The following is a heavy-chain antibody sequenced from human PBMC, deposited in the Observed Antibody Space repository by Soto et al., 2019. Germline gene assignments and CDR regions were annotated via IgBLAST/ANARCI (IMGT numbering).Heavy chain of an antibody. V-gene: IGHV3-15*01. D-gene: IGHD2-2*01. CDR3: TTRSADIVVVPAAIRDEGVDY. CDR2: IKSKTDGGTT. CDR1: GFTFSNAW. Sequence: GGSLRLSCAASGFTFSNAWMSWVRQAPGKGLEWVGRIKSKTDGGTTDYAAPVKGRFTISRDDSKNTLYLQMNSLKTEDTAVYYCTTRSADIVVVPAAIRDEGVDYWGQGTLVTVSS. J-gene: IGHJ4*02.